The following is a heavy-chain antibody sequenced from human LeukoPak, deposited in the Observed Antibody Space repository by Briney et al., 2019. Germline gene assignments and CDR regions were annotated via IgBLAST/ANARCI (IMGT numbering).Heavy chain of an antibody. Sequence: ASVKVSCKASGYTFTSYYMHWVRQAPGQGLEWMGIINPSGGSTSYAQKFQGRVTMTRDTSTSTVYMELSSLRSEDTTVYYCARAAIRNWFDPWGQGTLVTVSS. CDR3: ARAAIRNWFDP. CDR1: GYTFTSYY. D-gene: IGHD2-2*01. CDR2: INPSGGST. V-gene: IGHV1-46*01. J-gene: IGHJ5*02.